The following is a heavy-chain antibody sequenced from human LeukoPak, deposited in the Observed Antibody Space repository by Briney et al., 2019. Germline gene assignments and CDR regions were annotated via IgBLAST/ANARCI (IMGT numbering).Heavy chain of an antibody. Sequence: SETLSLTCTVSGGSISSSSYYWGWIRQPPGKGLEWIGSIYYSGSTYYNPSLKSRVTISVDTSKNQFSLKLSSVTAADTAVYYCARDWANYYGSGSYFDYWGQGTLVTVSS. CDR1: GGSISSSSYY. D-gene: IGHD3-10*01. V-gene: IGHV4-39*07. CDR3: ARDWANYYGSGSYFDY. CDR2: IYYSGST. J-gene: IGHJ4*02.